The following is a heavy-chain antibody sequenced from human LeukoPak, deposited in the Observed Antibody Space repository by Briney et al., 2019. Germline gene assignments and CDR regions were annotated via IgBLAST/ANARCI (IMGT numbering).Heavy chain of an antibody. D-gene: IGHD2-2*01. CDR3: ARDREAIVVVPAAPTSFDP. V-gene: IGHV1-2*02. CDR1: GYTFTGYY. J-gene: IGHJ5*02. CDR2: INPNSGGT. Sequence: ASVKVSCKASGYTFTGYYMHWVRQAPGQGLEWMGWINPNSGGTNYAQKFQGRVTMTRDTSISTAYMELSRLRSDDTAVYYCARDREAIVVVPAAPTSFDPWGQGTLVTVSS.